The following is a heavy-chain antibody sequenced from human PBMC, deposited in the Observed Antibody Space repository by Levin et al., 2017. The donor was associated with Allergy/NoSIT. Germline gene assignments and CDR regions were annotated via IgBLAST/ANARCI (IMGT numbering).Heavy chain of an antibody. V-gene: IGHV5-51*01. CDR1: GYSFTSYW. CDR3: ARTYYYGSGPNDAFDI. D-gene: IGHD3-10*01. CDR2: IYPGDSDT. Sequence: GESLKISCKGSGYSFTSYWIGWVRQMPGKGLEWMGIIYPGDSDTRYSPSFQGQVTISADKSISTAYLQWSSLKASDTAMYYCARTYYYGSGPNDAFDIWGQGTMVTVSS. J-gene: IGHJ3*02.